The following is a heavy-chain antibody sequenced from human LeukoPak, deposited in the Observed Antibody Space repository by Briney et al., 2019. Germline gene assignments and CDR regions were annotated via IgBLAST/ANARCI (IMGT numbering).Heavy chain of an antibody. CDR3: ARGGIAVAGTLADAFDI. J-gene: IGHJ3*02. D-gene: IGHD6-19*01. Sequence: PSETLSLTCTVSGGSISSGGYYWRWIRQPPGKGLEWIGEINHSGSTNYNPSLKSRVTISVDTSKNQFSLKLSSVTAADTAVYYCARGGIAVAGTLADAFDIWGQGTMVTVSS. CDR2: INHSGST. CDR1: GGSISSGGYY. V-gene: IGHV4-39*07.